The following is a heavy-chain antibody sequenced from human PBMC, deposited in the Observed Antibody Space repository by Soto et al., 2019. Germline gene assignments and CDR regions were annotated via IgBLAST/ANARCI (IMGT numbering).Heavy chain of an antibody. CDR2: INHSGST. CDR3: ARGWGRIFDY. Sequence: QVQLQQWGAGLLKPSETLSLTCAVYGGSFSGYYWNWIRQPPGKGLEWIGEINHSGSTNYNPSLKSAVALSVDTSKNQFSLKRSSVTAADTAVYYCARGWGRIFDYWGQGTLVTVSS. D-gene: IGHD7-27*01. CDR1: GGSFSGYY. J-gene: IGHJ4*02. V-gene: IGHV4-34*01.